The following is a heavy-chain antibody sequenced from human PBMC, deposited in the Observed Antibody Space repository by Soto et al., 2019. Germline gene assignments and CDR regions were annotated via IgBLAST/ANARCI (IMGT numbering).Heavy chain of an antibody. Sequence: QVQLVQSGAEVKKPGSSVKVSCKASGGTFSSYTISWVRQAPGQGLEWMGRIIPILGIANYAQKFQGRVMITADKSTSTAYMELSSLRSEDTAVYYCALDFWSGYYEPYRTVRRDYWGQGTLVTVSS. CDR3: ALDFWSGYYEPYRTVRRDY. CDR1: GGTFSSYT. D-gene: IGHD3-3*01. CDR2: IIPILGIA. J-gene: IGHJ4*02. V-gene: IGHV1-69*02.